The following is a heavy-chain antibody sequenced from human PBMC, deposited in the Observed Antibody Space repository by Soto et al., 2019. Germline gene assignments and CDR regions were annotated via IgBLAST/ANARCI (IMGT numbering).Heavy chain of an antibody. CDR1: GDSIINSHW. CDR2: IYNTGST. D-gene: IGHD6-19*01. CDR3: ATDVALANTRDK. J-gene: IGHJ4*02. Sequence: QVQLQESGPGLVKPSGTLSLTCAVSGDSIINSHWWNLVRQPPGKGLEWIGEIYNTGSTNYNPSLNTRLNISVANSSNPFTPKLTSVTAGNTAVYYSATDVALANTRDKWGQGTLVTVFS. V-gene: IGHV4-4*02.